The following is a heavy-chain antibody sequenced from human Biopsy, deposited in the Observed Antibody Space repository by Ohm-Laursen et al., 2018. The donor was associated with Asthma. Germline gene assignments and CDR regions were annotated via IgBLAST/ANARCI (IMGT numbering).Heavy chain of an antibody. CDR1: GYTFNSAG. Sequence: GASVKVSCKTSGYTFNSAGITWVRQAPGQGLEWMGWISGYNGNTKSAQKLQDRVTMITDTSTSTAYMELRSLRSDDTAVYFCARAVDYSHYYGIDVWGQGTTVTVS. CDR2: ISGYNGNT. D-gene: IGHD3-10*01. V-gene: IGHV1-18*01. J-gene: IGHJ6*02. CDR3: ARAVDYSHYYGIDV.